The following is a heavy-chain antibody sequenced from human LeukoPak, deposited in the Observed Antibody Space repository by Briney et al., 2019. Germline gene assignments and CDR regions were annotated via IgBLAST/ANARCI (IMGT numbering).Heavy chain of an antibody. CDR2: ISYDGSNK. CDR3: AKEVTTASPFDH. CDR1: GFTFSSYG. Sequence: PGGSLRLSCAASGFTFSSYGMHWVRQAPGKGLEWVAVISYDGSNKYYADSVKGRFTISRDNSKNTLYLQMNSLRAEDTAVYYCAKEVTTASPFDHWGQGTLVTVSS. V-gene: IGHV3-30*18. D-gene: IGHD4-17*01. J-gene: IGHJ4*02.